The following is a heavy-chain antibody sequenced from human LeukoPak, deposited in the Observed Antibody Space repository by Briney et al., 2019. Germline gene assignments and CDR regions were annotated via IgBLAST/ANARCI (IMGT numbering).Heavy chain of an antibody. J-gene: IGHJ2*01. Sequence: SETLSLTCTVSGGSISSYYWRWIRQPAGKGLEWIGRIYSSGSTNYNPSLKSRVTMSVDTSKNQFSLKLSSVTAADTAVYYCARGQYHLLYWYFDLWGRGTLVTVSS. CDR1: GGSISSYY. D-gene: IGHD2-2*01. CDR2: IYSSGST. V-gene: IGHV4-4*07. CDR3: ARGQYHLLYWYFDL.